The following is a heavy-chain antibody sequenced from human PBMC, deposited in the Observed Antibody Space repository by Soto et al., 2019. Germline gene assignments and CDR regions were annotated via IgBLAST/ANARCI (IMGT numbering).Heavy chain of an antibody. Sequence: SDTLSLTCTVSGGSISSGDYYWSLILQPPGKGLEWIGYIYYSGSTYYNPSLKSRVTISVDTSKNQFALKLSSVTAADTAVYYCAREGHYYGMDVWGQGTTVTVSS. CDR3: AREGHYYGMDV. J-gene: IGHJ6*02. CDR2: IYYSGST. CDR1: GGSISSGDYY. V-gene: IGHV4-30-4*02.